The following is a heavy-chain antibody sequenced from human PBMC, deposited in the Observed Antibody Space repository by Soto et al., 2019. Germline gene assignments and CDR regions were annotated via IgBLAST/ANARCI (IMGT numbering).Heavy chain of an antibody. CDR1: GGSFSGYY. CDR2: INHSGST. Sequence: SETLSLTCAVYGGSFSGYYWSWIRQPPGKGLEWIGEINHSGSTNYNPSLKSRVTISVDTSKNQFSLKLSSVTAADTAVYYCARGGHYNREYSGYDIGVKHFDYWGQGTLVTVSS. V-gene: IGHV4-34*01. D-gene: IGHD5-12*01. J-gene: IGHJ4*02. CDR3: ARGGHYNREYSGYDIGVKHFDY.